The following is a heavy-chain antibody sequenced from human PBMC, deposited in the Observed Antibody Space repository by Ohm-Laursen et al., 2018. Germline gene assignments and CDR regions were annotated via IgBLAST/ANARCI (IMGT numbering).Heavy chain of an antibody. CDR1: GFTFDDHY. CDR2: SRDKANSYTT. Sequence: SLRLSCAASGFTFDDHYMDWVSQAPGQGLELVARSRDKANSYTTAYVASVKGRFSISRDDSENSLYLQMNSLKTEDTAVYYCARTRNFQPYDVWGQGTMVIVSS. CDR3: ARTRNFQPYDV. J-gene: IGHJ3*01. D-gene: IGHD2/OR15-2a*01. V-gene: IGHV3-72*01.